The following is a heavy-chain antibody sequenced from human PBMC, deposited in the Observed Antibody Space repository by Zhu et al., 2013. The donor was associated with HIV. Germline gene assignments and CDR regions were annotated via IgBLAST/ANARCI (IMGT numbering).Heavy chain of an antibody. D-gene: IGHD2-8*01. CDR2: IIPIFGTA. CDR1: GGTFSSYA. V-gene: IGHV1-69*12. Sequence: QVQLVQSGAEVKKPGSSVKVSCKASGGTFSSYAISWVRQAPGQGLEWMGGIIPIFGTANYAQKFQGRVTITADESTSTAYMELSSLRSEDTAVYYCARDGYCTNGVCSNWFDPGAREPWSPSPQ. J-gene: IGHJ5*02. CDR3: ARDGYCTNGVCSNWFDP.